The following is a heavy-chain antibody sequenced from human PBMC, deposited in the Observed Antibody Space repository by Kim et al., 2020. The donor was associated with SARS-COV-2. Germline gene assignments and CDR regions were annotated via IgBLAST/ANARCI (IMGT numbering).Heavy chain of an antibody. J-gene: IGHJ6*02. D-gene: IGHD3-10*01. CDR2: IYYSGST. CDR1: GGSISSGDYY. CDR3: ARFYYGSGTNYYYYGMYV. Sequence: SETLSLTCTVSGGSISSGDYYWSWIRQPPGKGLEWIGYIYYSGSTYYNPSLKSRVTISVDTSKNQFSLKLSSVTAADTAVYYCARFYYGSGTNYYYYGMYVWGQGTTVTVSS. V-gene: IGHV4-30-4*01.